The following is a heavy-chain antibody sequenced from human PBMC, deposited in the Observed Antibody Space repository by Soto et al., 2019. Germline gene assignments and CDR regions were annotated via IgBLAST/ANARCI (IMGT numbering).Heavy chain of an antibody. CDR3: ARGGVGAITIFGVVPRRWFDP. CDR1: GGSFSGYY. Sequence: SETLSLTCAVYGGSFSGYYWSWIRQPPGKGLEWIGEINHSGSTNYNPSLKSRVTISVDTSKNQFSLKLSSVTAADTAVYYCARGGVGAITIFGVVPRRWFDPWGQGTLVTVSS. CDR2: INHSGST. J-gene: IGHJ5*02. D-gene: IGHD3-3*01. V-gene: IGHV4-34*01.